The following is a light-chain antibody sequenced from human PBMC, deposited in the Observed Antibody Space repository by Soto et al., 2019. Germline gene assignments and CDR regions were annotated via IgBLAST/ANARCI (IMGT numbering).Light chain of an antibody. CDR2: EDN. Sequence: NFMLTQPHSVSESPGKTVSISCTRSTGNIAANDVQWYRHRQGSAPTTVVYEDNQRPSGVPDRFSGSIDSSSNSASLTISGLKPEDEADYYCQSYGISIQAFGGGTKVTVL. V-gene: IGLV6-57*03. CDR3: QSYGISIQA. J-gene: IGLJ3*02. CDR1: TGNIAAND.